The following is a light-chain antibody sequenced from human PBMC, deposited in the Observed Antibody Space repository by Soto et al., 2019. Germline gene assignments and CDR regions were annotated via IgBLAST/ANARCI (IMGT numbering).Light chain of an antibody. J-gene: IGKJ1*01. Sequence: EVVLTQSPATLSLSPGERATLSCRASQSVRTSLAWYQHRPGQAPRLVIYDASLRANGVPARFGGSGSGTDFTLTINSLEPEDFAVYYCQQYGSSLRTFGQGTKVDIK. V-gene: IGKV3-11*01. CDR3: QQYGSSLRT. CDR2: DAS. CDR1: QSVRTS.